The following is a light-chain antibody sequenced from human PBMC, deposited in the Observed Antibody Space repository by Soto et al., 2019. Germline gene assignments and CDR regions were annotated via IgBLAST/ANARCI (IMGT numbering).Light chain of an antibody. Sequence: DIQMTQSPSSLSASVGDRVTITCRASHDISNYLAWYQQKPGKVPKLLIYATSTLQSGVPSRFSGRVSGTDFTLTISSLQPEDAASYYCQKYNRVPYTFGQGTKLDI. CDR1: HDISNY. CDR2: ATS. V-gene: IGKV1-27*01. J-gene: IGKJ2*01. CDR3: QKYNRVPYT.